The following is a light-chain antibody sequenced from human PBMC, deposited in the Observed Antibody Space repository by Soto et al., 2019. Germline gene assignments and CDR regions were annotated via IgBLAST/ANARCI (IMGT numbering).Light chain of an antibody. CDR1: QSSSSY. Sequence: IQMTQSPASLSASVGDRVTITFRASQSSSSYLTWYQQRPGKAPSLLIYDATRLASGVPQRFSGSGCGTDFTLTITSLQLEDFAAYYCQQSDVSPRTFGQGTKVDIK. J-gene: IGKJ1*01. CDR3: QQSDVSPRT. CDR2: DAT. V-gene: IGKV1-39*01.